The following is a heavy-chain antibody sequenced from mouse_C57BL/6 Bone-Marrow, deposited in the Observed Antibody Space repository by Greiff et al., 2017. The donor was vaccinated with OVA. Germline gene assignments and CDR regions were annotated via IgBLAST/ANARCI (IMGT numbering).Heavy chain of an antibody. CDR2: ISSGGDYI. J-gene: IGHJ1*03. CDR1: GFTFSSYA. D-gene: IGHD1-1*01. Sequence: EVNLVESGEGLVKPGGSLKLSCAASGFTFSSYAMSWVRQTPEKRLEWVAYISSGGDYIYYADTVKGRFTISRDNARNTLYLQMSSLKSEDTAMYYCTVYYGSRNWYFDVWGTGTTVTVSS. CDR3: TVYYGSRNWYFDV. V-gene: IGHV5-9-1*02.